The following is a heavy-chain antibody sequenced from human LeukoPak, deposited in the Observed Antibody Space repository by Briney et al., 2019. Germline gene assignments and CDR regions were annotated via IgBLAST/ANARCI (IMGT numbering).Heavy chain of an antibody. D-gene: IGHD3-22*01. V-gene: IGHV4-59*01. Sequence: PSETLSLSCTVSGGSISSYYWTWIRQPPGKGLEWIGFISYSGNTNYNPSLKSRVTISLDTSKNQFSLKLISVTAADTAVYYCARGVGSGYTDYWGQGALVTVSS. CDR2: ISYSGNT. CDR3: ARGVGSGYTDY. J-gene: IGHJ4*02. CDR1: GGSISSYY.